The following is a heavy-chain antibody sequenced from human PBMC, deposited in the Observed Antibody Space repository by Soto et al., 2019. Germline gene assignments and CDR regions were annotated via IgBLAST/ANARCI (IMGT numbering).Heavy chain of an antibody. D-gene: IGHD6-13*01. V-gene: IGHV4-34*01. CDR2: INHSGST. J-gene: IGHJ4*02. CDR3: AMYSYYYFDY. Sequence: SETLSLTCAVYGGSFSGYYWSWIRQPPGKGLEWIGEINHSGSTNYNPSLKSRVTISVDTSKNQFSLKLSSVTAADTAVYYCAMYSYYYFDYWGQGTLVTVS. CDR1: GGSFSGYY.